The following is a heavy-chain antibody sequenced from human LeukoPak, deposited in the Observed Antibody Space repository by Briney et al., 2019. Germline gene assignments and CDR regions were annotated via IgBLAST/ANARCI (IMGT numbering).Heavy chain of an antibody. CDR1: GGTFGSYG. V-gene: IGHV1-69*04. CDR2: TIPIRGMT. D-gene: IGHD3-16*01. CDR3: ARGPYDGTFYFDC. Sequence: SVKVSCKSSGGTFGSYGISWVRQAPGQGLEWMGRTIPIRGMTNYAQKFQGRVTITADTSTSTAYMELSSLTSEDTAVYFCARGPYDGTFYFDCWGQGTLVIVSS. J-gene: IGHJ4*02.